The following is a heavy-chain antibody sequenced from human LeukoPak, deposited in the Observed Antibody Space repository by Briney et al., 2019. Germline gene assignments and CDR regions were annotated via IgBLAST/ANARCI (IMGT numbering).Heavy chain of an antibody. V-gene: IGHV3-49*04. CDR2: IRSKAYGGTT. CDR3: TRDPTDIVVVPATIGDAFDI. J-gene: IGHJ3*02. CDR1: GLTFGDHA. Sequence: GGSLRLSCTASGLTFGDHAMTWVRQAPGKGLEWVGFIRSKAYGGTTDYAASVKGRFTISRDDSKSIAYLQMNSLKTEDTAVYYCTRDPTDIVVVPATIGDAFDIWGQGTMVTVSS. D-gene: IGHD2-2*01.